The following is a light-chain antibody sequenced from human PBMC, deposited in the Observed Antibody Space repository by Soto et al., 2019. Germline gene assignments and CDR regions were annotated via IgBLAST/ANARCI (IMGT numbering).Light chain of an antibody. CDR3: QQYNKWPLFT. J-gene: IGKJ3*01. CDR1: QSISSN. V-gene: IGKV3-15*01. Sequence: EIVMTQSPATLSVSPGERATLSCRASQSISSNLAWYQQRPGQAPRILIYAASSRATGIPARFSGSGSGTEFTLSISSLQSEDFAVYYGQQYNKWPLFTFGPGTRVDVK. CDR2: AAS.